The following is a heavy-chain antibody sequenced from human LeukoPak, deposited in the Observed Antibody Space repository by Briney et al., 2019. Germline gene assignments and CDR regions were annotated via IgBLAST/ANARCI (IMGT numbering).Heavy chain of an antibody. CDR1: GFTFDDYA. CDR2: ISWDGGST. J-gene: IGHJ4*02. CDR3: AKDTLSCSGGSCYHGRLGFDY. V-gene: IGHV3-43D*03. D-gene: IGHD2-15*01. Sequence: GGSLRLSCAASGFTFDDYAMHWVRQAPGKGLEWVSLISWDGGSTYYADSVKGRFTISRDNSKNSLYLQMNSLRAEDTALYYCAKDTLSCSGGSCYHGRLGFDYWGQGTLVTVSS.